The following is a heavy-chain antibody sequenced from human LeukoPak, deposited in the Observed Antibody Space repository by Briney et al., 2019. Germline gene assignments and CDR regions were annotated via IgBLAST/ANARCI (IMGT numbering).Heavy chain of an antibody. J-gene: IGHJ4*02. CDR2: IWYDGSHD. CDR3: AKEGDYCSSSGCHKRGIDY. Sequence: GGSLRLSCAASGFTFSHYAMHWVRQAPGKGLEWVAVIWYDGSHDTYTDSVKGRFTVSRDNFKNVLHLQMNSLRVEDTAVYYCAKEGDYCSSSGCHKRGIDYWGQGTLVPVSS. CDR1: GFTFSHYA. D-gene: IGHD2-2*01. V-gene: IGHV3-33*06.